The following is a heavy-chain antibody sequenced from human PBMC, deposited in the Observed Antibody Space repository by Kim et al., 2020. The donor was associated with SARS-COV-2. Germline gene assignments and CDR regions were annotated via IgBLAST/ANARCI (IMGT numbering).Heavy chain of an antibody. V-gene: IGHV5-10-1*01. J-gene: IGHJ4*02. CDR2: IDPSDLHT. CDR3: ASRGYSGNDFFDF. D-gene: IGHD5-12*01. Sequence: QLVQSGAEVKKPGESLRISCKGYGDRFTYYWISWVRQVPGKGLEWMGRIDPSDLHTNYDPSFQGHVPMSVDKSISTVYLQWSSLKASDSAMYFCASRGYSGNDFFDFWVQG. CDR1: GDRFTYYW.